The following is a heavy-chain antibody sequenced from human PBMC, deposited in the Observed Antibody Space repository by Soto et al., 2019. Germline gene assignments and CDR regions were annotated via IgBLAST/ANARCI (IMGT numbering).Heavy chain of an antibody. V-gene: IGHV4-31*03. CDR3: ARGQKPTTWIQLWSSAVWFDP. CDR2: IYYSGST. D-gene: IGHD5-18*01. Sequence: SETLSLTCTVSGGSISSGGYYWSWIRQHPGKGLEWIGYIYYSGSTYYNPSLKSRVTISVDTSKNQFSLKLSSVTAADTAVYYCARGQKPTTWIQLWSSAVWFDPWGQGTLVTVSS. CDR1: GGSISSGGYY. J-gene: IGHJ5*02.